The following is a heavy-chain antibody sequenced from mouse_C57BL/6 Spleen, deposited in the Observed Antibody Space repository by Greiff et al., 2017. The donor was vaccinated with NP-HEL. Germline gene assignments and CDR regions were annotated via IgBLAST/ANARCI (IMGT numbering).Heavy chain of an antibody. V-gene: IGHV1-63*01. Sequence: VQLQESGAELVRPGTSVKMSCKASGYTFTNYWIGWAKQRPGHGLEWIGDIYPGGGYTNYNEKFKGKATLTADKSSSTAYMQFSSLTSEDSAIYYCARKGASYYSNSYAMDYWGQGTSVTVSS. CDR2: IYPGGGYT. CDR1: GYTFTNYW. CDR3: ARKGASYYSNSYAMDY. D-gene: IGHD2-5*01. J-gene: IGHJ4*01.